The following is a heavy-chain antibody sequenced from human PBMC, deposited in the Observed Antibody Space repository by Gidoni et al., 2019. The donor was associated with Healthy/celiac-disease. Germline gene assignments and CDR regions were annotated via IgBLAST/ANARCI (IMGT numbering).Heavy chain of an antibody. Sequence: EVQLVESGGGLVQPGGSPSPSCAASGFTFSSYAMSWVRQAPGKGLEWVSAISGSGGSTYYADSVKGRFTISRDNSKNTLYLQMNSLRAEDTAVYYCAKGGEARYCYFDYWGQGTLVTVSS. CDR3: AKGGEARYCYFDY. CDR1: GFTFSSYA. V-gene: IGHV3-23*04. CDR2: ISGSGGST. J-gene: IGHJ4*02. D-gene: IGHD2-8*02.